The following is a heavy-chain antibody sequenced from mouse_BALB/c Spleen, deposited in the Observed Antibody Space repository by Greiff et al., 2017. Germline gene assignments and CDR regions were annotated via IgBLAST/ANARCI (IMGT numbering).Heavy chain of an antibody. D-gene: IGHD1-1*01. V-gene: IGHV3-1*02. Sequence: EVQLQQSGPDLVKPSQSLSLTCTVTGYSITSGYSWPWIRQFPGNKLEWMGYIHYSGSTNYNPSLKSRISITRDTSKNQFFLQLNSVTTEDTATYYCARRADYYGSSYAMDYWGQGTSVTVSS. CDR1: GYSITSGYS. J-gene: IGHJ4*01. CDR3: ARRADYYGSSYAMDY. CDR2: IHYSGST.